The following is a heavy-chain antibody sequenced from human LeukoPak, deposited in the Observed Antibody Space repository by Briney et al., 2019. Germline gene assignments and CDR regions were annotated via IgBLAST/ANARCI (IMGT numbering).Heavy chain of an antibody. D-gene: IGHD6-25*01. CDR2: VHHSGNN. Sequence: SETLSLPCAVSGVSITSGSYYWGWIRQPPGKGLEWIGSVHHSGNNHYNPSLKSRVTVSVDTSKNQFSLKVKSVSAADTAIFYCAKSRWIAAGPFDYWGQGSLVTVSS. J-gene: IGHJ4*02. CDR1: GVSITSGSYY. CDR3: AKSRWIAAGPFDY. V-gene: IGHV4-39*01.